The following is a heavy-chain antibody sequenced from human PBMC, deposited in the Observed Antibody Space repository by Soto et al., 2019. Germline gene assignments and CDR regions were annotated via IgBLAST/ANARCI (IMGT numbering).Heavy chain of an antibody. J-gene: IGHJ6*02. V-gene: IGHV4-31*03. D-gene: IGHD6-13*01. CDR1: GGSISSGGYY. CDR3: ARGLGIAAADDYYYYGMDV. Sequence: SETLSLTCTVSGGSISSGGYYWNWIRQHPGKGPEWIGYIYYSGSTYYNPSLKSRVTISVDTSKNQFSLKLSSVTAADTAVYYCARGLGIAAADDYYYYGMDVCSPGTTVTVSS. CDR2: IYYSGST.